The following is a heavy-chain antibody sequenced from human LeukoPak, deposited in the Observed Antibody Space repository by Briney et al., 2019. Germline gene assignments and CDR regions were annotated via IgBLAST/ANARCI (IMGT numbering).Heavy chain of an antibody. J-gene: IGHJ4*02. CDR1: GYTFTGYY. V-gene: IGHV1-2*02. D-gene: IGHD3-22*01. CDR3: ARDYYDSSGYYGYDY. CDR2: INPSSGGT. Sequence: ASVKVSCKASGYTFTGYYMHWVRQAPGQGLEWMGWINPSSGGTNYAQKFQGRVTMTRDTSISTAYMELSRLRSDDTAVYYCARDYYDSSGYYGYDYWGQGTLVTVSS.